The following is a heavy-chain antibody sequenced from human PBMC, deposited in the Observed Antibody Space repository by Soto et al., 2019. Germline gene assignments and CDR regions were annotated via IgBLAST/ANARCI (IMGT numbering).Heavy chain of an antibody. J-gene: IGHJ5*02. V-gene: IGHV1-69*01. CDR1: GGTFSSFA. D-gene: IGHD1-26*01. CDR3: ARVAGGSYSIKSGFDP. Sequence: QVQLVQSGAEVKKPGSSVKVSCKASGGTFSSFAINWVRQAPGQGLEWMGGIIPIFGTANYTQKFRGRVTITADESTNTAYMELSSLRSEDTAVYFCARVAGGSYSIKSGFDPWGQGTLVTVSS. CDR2: IIPIFGTA.